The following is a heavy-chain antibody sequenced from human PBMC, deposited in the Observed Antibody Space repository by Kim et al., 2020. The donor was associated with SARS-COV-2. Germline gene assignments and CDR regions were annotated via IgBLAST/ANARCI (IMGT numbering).Heavy chain of an antibody. CDR3: ARYTLDRYYDSSGYYEVPYYYGMDV. Sequence: SVKVSCKASGGTFSSYAISWVRQAPGQGLEWMGGIIPIFGTANYAQKFQGRVTITADESTSTAYMELSSLRSEDTAVYYCARYTLDRYYDSSGYYEVPYYYGMDVWGQGTTVTVSS. V-gene: IGHV1-69*13. J-gene: IGHJ6*02. D-gene: IGHD3-22*01. CDR2: IIPIFGTA. CDR1: GGTFSSYA.